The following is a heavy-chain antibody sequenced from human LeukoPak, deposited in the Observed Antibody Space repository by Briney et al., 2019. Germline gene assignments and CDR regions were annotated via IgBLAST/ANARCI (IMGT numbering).Heavy chain of an antibody. D-gene: IGHD3-22*01. V-gene: IGHV4-61*02. CDR2: IYPSGDS. CDR3: ARGYDRNGYQSRGFDY. J-gene: IGHJ4*02. Sequence: SQTLSLTCTVSGGSISSGSFYWSWVRQTAGKGLEWIGRIYPSGDSQYSPSFRSRATISLDTRNQFSLKLSSVTAADTAVYFCARGYDRNGYQSRGFDYWGQGALVNVSS. CDR1: GGSISSGSFY.